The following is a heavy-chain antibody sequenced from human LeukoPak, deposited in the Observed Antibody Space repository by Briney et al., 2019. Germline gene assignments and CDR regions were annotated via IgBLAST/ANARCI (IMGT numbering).Heavy chain of an antibody. Sequence: GGSLRLSCAASGSTFSSYWMNWARQTPGKGLEWVASINHNGNVNYYVDSVKGRFTISRDNAKNSLYLQMSNLRAEDTAVYFCARGGGLDVWGQGATVTVSS. CDR2: INHNGNVN. D-gene: IGHD3-16*01. V-gene: IGHV3-7*03. CDR3: ARGGGLDV. J-gene: IGHJ6*02. CDR1: GSTFSSYW.